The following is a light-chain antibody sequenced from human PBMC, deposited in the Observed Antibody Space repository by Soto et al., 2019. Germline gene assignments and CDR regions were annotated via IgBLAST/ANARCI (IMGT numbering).Light chain of an antibody. CDR1: QSVDSTY. V-gene: IGKV3-20*01. J-gene: IGKJ5*01. CDR2: DTS. CDR3: QQYGTSEII. Sequence: IVLTQSPGTLSLSPGERATLSCRASQSVDSTYLAWYQQEPGQAPRLLIYDTSSRATGIPDRFSGSGSGTDFTLTISRLEPEDFAVFFCQQYGTSEIIFGQGTRLEIK.